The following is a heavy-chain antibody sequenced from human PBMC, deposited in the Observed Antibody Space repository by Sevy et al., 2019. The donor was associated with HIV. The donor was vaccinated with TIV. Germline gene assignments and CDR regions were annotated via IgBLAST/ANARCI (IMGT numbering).Heavy chain of an antibody. D-gene: IGHD2-15*01. CDR1: GFTFINYA. J-gene: IGHJ4*02. CDR3: AKDPHGGSQGNFDY. V-gene: IGHV3-23*01. CDR2: ITGSGDKT. Sequence: GGSLRLSCAASGFTFINYAMTWVRQAPGKGLEWVSTITGSGDKTYYADSVKGRFTISRDNSKNTLYLQMNSLSGEDTAIYYCAKDPHGGSQGNFDYWGQGILVTVSS.